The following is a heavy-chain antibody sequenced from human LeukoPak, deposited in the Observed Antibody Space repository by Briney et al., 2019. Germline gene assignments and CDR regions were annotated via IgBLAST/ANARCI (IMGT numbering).Heavy chain of an antibody. J-gene: IGHJ3*02. CDR3: ATDSLPSDMIVARGAFDI. V-gene: IGHV1-24*01. CDR2: FDPEDGET. Sequence: GASVKVSCKVSGYTLTELSMHWGRQAPGKGLEWMGGFDPEDGETIYAQKFQGRVTMTEDTSTDTAYMELSSLRSEDTAVYYCATDSLPSDMIVARGAFDIWGQGTMVTVSS. CDR1: GYTLTELS. D-gene: IGHD3-22*01.